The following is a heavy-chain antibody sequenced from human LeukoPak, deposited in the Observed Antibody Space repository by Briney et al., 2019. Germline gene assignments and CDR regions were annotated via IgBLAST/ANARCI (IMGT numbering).Heavy chain of an antibody. V-gene: IGHV3-23*01. CDR3: AKGSVAAVVTFIDF. J-gene: IGHJ4*02. CDR1: GFTFSRYA. Sequence: GGSLRLSCAASGFTFSRYAMNWVRRAPGKGLEWVSVISGSGGSTYYADSVKGRFTISRDNSKNTLFLQMNSLRAEDTAVYYCAKGSVAAVVTFIDFWGQGTLVTVSS. CDR2: ISGSGGST. D-gene: IGHD6-13*01.